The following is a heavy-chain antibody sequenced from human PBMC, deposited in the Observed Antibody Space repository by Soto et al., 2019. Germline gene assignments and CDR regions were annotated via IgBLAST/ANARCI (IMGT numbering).Heavy chain of an antibody. Sequence: GGSLRLSCAASGFTFSSYAMHWVRQAPGKGLEWVAVISYDGSNKYYADSVKGRFTISRDNSKNTLYLQMNSLRAEDTAVYYCARSGDQDAFDIWGQGTMVTVS. D-gene: IGHD7-27*01. J-gene: IGHJ3*02. CDR3: ARSGDQDAFDI. V-gene: IGHV3-30*04. CDR2: ISYDGSNK. CDR1: GFTFSSYA.